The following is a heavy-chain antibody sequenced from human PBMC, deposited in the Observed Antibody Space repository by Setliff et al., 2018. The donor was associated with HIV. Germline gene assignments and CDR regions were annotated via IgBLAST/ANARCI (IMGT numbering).Heavy chain of an antibody. V-gene: IGHV4-31*03. CDR2: IYYSGST. CDR3: AREGARHYGSGRYHSWFDP. Sequence: PSETLSLTCTVSSGSISSGNYYWSWIRQHPGKGLEWIGYIYYSGSTYYNPSLKSRVTMSVDTSKNQFSLKLSSVTAADTAVYYCAREGARHYGSGRYHSWFDPWGQGTQVTVSS. D-gene: IGHD3-10*01. J-gene: IGHJ5*02. CDR1: SGSISSGNYY.